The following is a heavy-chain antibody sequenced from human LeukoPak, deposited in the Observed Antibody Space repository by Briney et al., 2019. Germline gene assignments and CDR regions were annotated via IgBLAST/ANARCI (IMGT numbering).Heavy chain of an antibody. V-gene: IGHV3-30*02. Sequence: GGSLRLSCAASGFTFSSYGMHWVRQAPGKGLEWVAFIRYDGSNKYYADSVKGRFTISRDNSKNTLYLQMNSLRAEDTAVYYCARWAPWYSSSPDEGQKGYWGQGTLVTVSS. CDR3: ARWAPWYSSSPDEGQKGY. J-gene: IGHJ4*02. D-gene: IGHD6-6*01. CDR2: IRYDGSNK. CDR1: GFTFSSYG.